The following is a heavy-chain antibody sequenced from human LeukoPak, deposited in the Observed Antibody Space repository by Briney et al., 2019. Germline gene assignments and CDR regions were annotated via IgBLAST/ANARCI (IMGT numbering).Heavy chain of an antibody. D-gene: IGHD4-17*01. J-gene: IGHJ4*02. CDR1: GFTVSSNY. CDR2: IYSGDST. Sequence: GGSLRLSCAASGFTVSSNYMSWVRQAPGKGLEWVSVIYSGDSTYYADSVKGRFTISRDDSKNTLYLQMNSLRDEDTAVYFCARATTTRTRFDYWGQGTLVTVSS. V-gene: IGHV3-53*01. CDR3: ARATTTRTRFDY.